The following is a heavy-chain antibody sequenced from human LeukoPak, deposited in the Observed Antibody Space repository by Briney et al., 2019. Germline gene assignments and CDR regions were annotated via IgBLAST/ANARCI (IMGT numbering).Heavy chain of an antibody. V-gene: IGHV3-64D*06. CDR2: ISSNGGST. CDR3: VKDIRITIGW. D-gene: IGHD3-16*01. J-gene: IGHJ4*02. Sequence: GGSLRLSCSASGITFGSYAMHWVRQAPGKGLEYVSAISSNGGSTYYADSVKGRFTISRDNSKNTLYLQMSSLRAEDTAVYYCVKDIRITIGWWGQGTLVTVSS. CDR1: GITFGSYA.